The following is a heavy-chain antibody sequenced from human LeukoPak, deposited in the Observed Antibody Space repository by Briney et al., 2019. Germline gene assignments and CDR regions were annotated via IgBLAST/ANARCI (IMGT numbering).Heavy chain of an antibody. D-gene: IGHD2-2*02. CDR2: IHYTGNT. Sequence: PSETLSLTCTVSGGSISTYYWSWIRQPPGKGLEWIGYIHYTGNTNHNPSLKNRVTISVDTSKNQFSLKLSSVTAADTAIYYCAKYGLYNFDYWGQGTLVTVSS. CDR3: AKYGLYNFDY. CDR1: GGSISTYY. J-gene: IGHJ4*02. V-gene: IGHV4-59*01.